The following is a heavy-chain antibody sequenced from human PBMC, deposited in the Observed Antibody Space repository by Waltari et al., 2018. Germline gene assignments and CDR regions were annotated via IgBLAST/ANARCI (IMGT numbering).Heavy chain of an antibody. V-gene: IGHV4-59*01. D-gene: IGHD5-18*01. CDR3: ARERRQLRTTLYCDL. CDR1: GGSISSYY. CDR2: IYYGGRT. Sequence: QVQLQESGPGLVKPSETLSLTCTVSGGSISSYYWSWIRQPPGKGLEWIGYIYYGGRTNYNPRRQRRVTISVDTSKNQFSLKLSSVTAADTAVYYCARERRQLRTTLYCDLWGRGTLVTVSS. J-gene: IGHJ2*01.